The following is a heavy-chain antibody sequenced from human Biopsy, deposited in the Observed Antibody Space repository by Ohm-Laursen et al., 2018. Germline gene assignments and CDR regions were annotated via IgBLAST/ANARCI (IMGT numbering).Heavy chain of an antibody. J-gene: IGHJ4*02. V-gene: IGHV4-34*01. Sequence: GTLSLTCAVYGESFNGYYRSWIRQTPGKGLEWIGQINQSGRTNYNPSLKSRVNISADKSNNQFSLKLTSVTSADTAVYFCGNEVHGRDYWGLGALVTVSS. CDR1: GESFNGYY. D-gene: IGHD2-15*01. CDR3: GNEVHGRDY. CDR2: INQSGRT.